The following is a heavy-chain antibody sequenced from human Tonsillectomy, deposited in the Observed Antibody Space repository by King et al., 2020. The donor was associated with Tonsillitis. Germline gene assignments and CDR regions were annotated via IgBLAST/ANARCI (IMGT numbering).Heavy chain of an antibody. CDR2: IIPIFGTA. D-gene: IGHD4-17*01. V-gene: IGHV1-69*01. J-gene: IGHJ4*02. CDR1: GGTFSSYA. CDR3: ARGGTTVTTAPFDY. Sequence: VQLVESGAEVKKPGSSVKVSCKASGGTFSSYAISWVRQAPGQGLEWIGGIIPIFGTANYAQKFQGRVTITADESTSTAYMELSSLRSEDTAVYYCARGGTTVTTAPFDYWGQGTLVTVSS.